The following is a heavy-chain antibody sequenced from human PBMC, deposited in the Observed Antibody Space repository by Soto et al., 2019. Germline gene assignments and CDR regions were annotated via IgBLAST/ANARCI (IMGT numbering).Heavy chain of an antibody. CDR3: VTDRGGGMDV. CDR1: GFTFRDAW. CDR2: IKRKIDGETT. D-gene: IGHD3-10*01. Sequence: EVQLVESGGGMVMPGGSLRLSCAASGFTFRDAWMTWIRQAPGKGLQCVGRIKRKIDGETTDYAPPMKGRFTISRDDSKNTPYLQMNSLKVEDTAMYYCVTDRGGGMDVWGQGTTVTVSS. V-gene: IGHV3-15*01. J-gene: IGHJ6*01.